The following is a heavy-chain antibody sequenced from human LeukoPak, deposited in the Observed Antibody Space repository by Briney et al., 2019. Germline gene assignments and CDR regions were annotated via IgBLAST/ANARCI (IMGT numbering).Heavy chain of an antibody. D-gene: IGHD5-18*01. Sequence: ASVKVSCKASGGTFSSYTISWVRQAPGQGLEWMGGIIPIFGTANYAQKFQGRVTITADESTSTAYMELSSLRSEDTAVYYCARAHVQLWLHEPFDYWGQGTLVTVSS. CDR2: IIPIFGTA. CDR1: GGTFSSYT. J-gene: IGHJ4*02. CDR3: ARAHVQLWLHEPFDY. V-gene: IGHV1-69*01.